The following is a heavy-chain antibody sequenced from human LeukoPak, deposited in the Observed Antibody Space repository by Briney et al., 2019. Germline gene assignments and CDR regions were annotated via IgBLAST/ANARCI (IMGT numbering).Heavy chain of an antibody. CDR1: GGSFSGYY. CDR3: ARAKPRFDY. V-gene: IGHV4-34*01. Sequence: PSETLSLTCAVYGGSFSGYYWSWIRQPPGKGLEWIGEINHSGSTNYNPSLKSRVTIPVDTSKNQFSLKLSSVTAADTAVYYCARAKPRFDYWGQGTLVTVSS. CDR2: INHSGST. J-gene: IGHJ4*02.